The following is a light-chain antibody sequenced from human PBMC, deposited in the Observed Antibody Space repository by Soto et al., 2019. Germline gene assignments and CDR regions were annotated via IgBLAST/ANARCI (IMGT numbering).Light chain of an antibody. CDR3: QVWDSSSDHGYV. V-gene: IGLV3-21*04. CDR1: NIGSKS. Sequence: SYELTQPPSVSVAPGKTARITCGGNNIGSKSVHWYQQKPGQAPVLVIYYDSDRPSGIPERFSGSNSGNTATLTISRVEAGDEADYYCQVWDSSSDHGYVFGTGTKVTVL. J-gene: IGLJ1*01. CDR2: YDS.